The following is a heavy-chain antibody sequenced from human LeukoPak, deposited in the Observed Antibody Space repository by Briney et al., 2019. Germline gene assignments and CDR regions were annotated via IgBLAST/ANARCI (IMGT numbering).Heavy chain of an antibody. CDR3: ARARDSANYYVDS. V-gene: IGHV3-30*02. CDR2: IQDEGISK. J-gene: IGHJ4*01. D-gene: IGHD1-26*01. Sequence: GGSLRLSCLGSGFPFRRYEMHSVRQAPGKGPEWVAYIQDEGISKNYGDSVKGRFDISRDNSKNTVYLDMASLTVADTALYYCARARDSANYYVDSWGHGTLVIVSS. CDR1: GFPFRRYE.